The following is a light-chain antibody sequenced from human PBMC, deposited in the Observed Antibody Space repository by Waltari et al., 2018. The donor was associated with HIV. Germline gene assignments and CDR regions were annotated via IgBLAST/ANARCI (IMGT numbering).Light chain of an antibody. J-gene: IGKJ3*01. CDR2: AAS. Sequence: DIQMTQSPSSLSASVGDRVTITCRASQSINSFLNLYQQKPGKAPKLLIYAASSLQSGVPSRFSGSGSGTDFTLTISSLQPEDFATYYCQQSYSTPFTFGPGTKVDI. V-gene: IGKV1-39*01. CDR1: QSINSF. CDR3: QQSYSTPFT.